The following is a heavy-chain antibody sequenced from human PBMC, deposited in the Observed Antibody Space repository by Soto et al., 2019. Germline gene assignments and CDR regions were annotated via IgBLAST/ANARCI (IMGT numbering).Heavy chain of an antibody. V-gene: IGHV3-11*01. CDR1: GFTFSDYY. CDR3: ARDNYGILTGLFDY. J-gene: IGHJ4*02. Sequence: GGSLRLSCAASGFTFSDYYMSWIRQAPGKGLEWVSYISSSGSTIYYADSVKGRFTVSRDNAKNSLYLQMNSLGAEDTAVYYCARDNYGILTGLFDYWGQGTLVTVSS. D-gene: IGHD3-9*01. CDR2: ISSSGSTI.